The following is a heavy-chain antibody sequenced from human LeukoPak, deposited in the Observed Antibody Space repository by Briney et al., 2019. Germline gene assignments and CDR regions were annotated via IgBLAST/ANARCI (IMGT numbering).Heavy chain of an antibody. D-gene: IGHD6-19*01. J-gene: IGHJ4*02. CDR3: ARRGIAVAGTDY. CDR2: ISSSSSYI. V-gene: IGHV3-21*01. Sequence: GGSMRLSCAASGFTFSSYSMNWVRQAPGKGLEWVSSISSSSSYIYYADSVKGRFTISRDNAKNSLYLQMNSLRAEDTAVYYCARRGIAVAGTDYWGQGTLVTVSS. CDR1: GFTFSSYS.